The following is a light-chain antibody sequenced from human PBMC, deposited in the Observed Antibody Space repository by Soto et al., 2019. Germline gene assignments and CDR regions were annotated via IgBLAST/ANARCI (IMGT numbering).Light chain of an antibody. CDR3: QQRNNWPPGFT. Sequence: EIVLTQSPATLSLSPGERATLSCRASQSVGTYLTWYQQKRGQAPRLLIYDASNRATGIPARFSGSGSGTDFTLTISSLEPEDCAVYYCQQRNNWPPGFTFGPGTKVDI. CDR1: QSVGTY. V-gene: IGKV3-11*01. J-gene: IGKJ3*01. CDR2: DAS.